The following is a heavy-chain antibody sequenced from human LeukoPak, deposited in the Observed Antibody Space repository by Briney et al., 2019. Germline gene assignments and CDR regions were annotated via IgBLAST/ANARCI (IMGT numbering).Heavy chain of an antibody. CDR2: IYYSGST. D-gene: IGHD3-22*01. J-gene: IGHJ6*03. Sequence: ASETLSLTCTVSGGSISSYYWSWIRQPPGKGLEWIGYIYYSGSTNYNPSLKSRVTISVDTSKNQFSLKLSSVTAADTAAYYCARQSDPNYYDSSGYLYYYYYMDVWGKGTTVTISS. V-gene: IGHV4-59*01. CDR3: ARQSDPNYYDSSGYLYYYYYMDV. CDR1: GGSISSYY.